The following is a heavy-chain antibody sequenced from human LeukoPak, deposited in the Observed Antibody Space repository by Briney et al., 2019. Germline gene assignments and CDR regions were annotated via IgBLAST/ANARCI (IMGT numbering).Heavy chain of an antibody. CDR1: GFSFSTYC. D-gene: IGHD4-17*01. CDR3: AKGDHGDYWYLDL. CDR2: VSYDGSYK. J-gene: IGHJ2*01. Sequence: GGSLRLSCAASGFSFSTYCMHWVRQAPGNGLEWVAAVSYDGSYKYHTDSVKGRFTISRDNSKNSLDLQMNSLRAEDTAVLYCAKGDHGDYWYLDLWGRGTLVSVSS. V-gene: IGHV3-30*18.